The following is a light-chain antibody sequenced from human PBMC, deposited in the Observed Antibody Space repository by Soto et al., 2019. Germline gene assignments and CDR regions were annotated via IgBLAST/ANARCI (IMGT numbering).Light chain of an antibody. J-gene: IGLJ1*01. CDR1: SSDVGGYNF. CDR3: SSYTSRSTPYV. Sequence: QSVLTQPASVSGSPGQSITISCTGTSSDVGGYNFVSWYQHHPGKAPKLMIFDVSNRPSGVSDRFSGSKSGNTASLTISGLQAEDEADYYCSSYTSRSTPYVFGTGTELTVL. V-gene: IGLV2-14*01. CDR2: DVS.